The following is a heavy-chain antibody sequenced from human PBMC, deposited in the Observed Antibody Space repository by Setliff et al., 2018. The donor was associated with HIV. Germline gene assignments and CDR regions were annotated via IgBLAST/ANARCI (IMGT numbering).Heavy chain of an antibody. J-gene: IGHJ4*02. Sequence: ASVKVSCKASGYTFTGYNMHWVRQAPGQGLEWMGWMNPNSGGTNYPQKFQGRVTMTRDTSTSTVYMELTTLRSEDTAFYYCARAPYRSGWYGVDYWGRGTLVTVS. V-gene: IGHV1-2*02. D-gene: IGHD6-19*01. CDR1: GYTFTGYN. CDR2: MNPNSGGT. CDR3: ARAPYRSGWYGVDY.